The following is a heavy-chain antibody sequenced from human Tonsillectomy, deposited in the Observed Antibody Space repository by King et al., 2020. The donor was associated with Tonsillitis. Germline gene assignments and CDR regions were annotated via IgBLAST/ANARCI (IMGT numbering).Heavy chain of an antibody. V-gene: IGHV3-49*03. CDR2: IRSKAYGGTT. CDR1: GFTFTDYA. D-gene: IGHD3-3*01. CDR3: SRDNVYDFWGDTRMDV. J-gene: IGHJ6*02. Sequence: VQLVESGGGLVQPGRSLRLSCTASGFTFTDYAVNWLRQAPGRGLEWVGLIRSKAYGGTTEYAASVKGRFTISRDDSKSIAYLQMNSLKTEDTAIYYCSRDNVYDFWGDTRMDVWGQGTTVTVSS.